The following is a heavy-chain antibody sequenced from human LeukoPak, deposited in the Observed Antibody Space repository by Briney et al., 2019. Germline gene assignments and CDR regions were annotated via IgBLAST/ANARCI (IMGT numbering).Heavy chain of an antibody. CDR3: ARSYSNHLFGMDV. CDR1: GFIVSSYY. Sequence: GGSLRLSCVASGFIVSSYYMTWVRQAPGKGLEWVSVIYSGGSTYYADSVKGRVAISRDNSKDTVFLQMSSGRAEDTAVYYCARSYSNHLFGMDVWGQGTTVTVTS. CDR2: IYSGGST. V-gene: IGHV3-66*01. J-gene: IGHJ6*02. D-gene: IGHD4-11*01.